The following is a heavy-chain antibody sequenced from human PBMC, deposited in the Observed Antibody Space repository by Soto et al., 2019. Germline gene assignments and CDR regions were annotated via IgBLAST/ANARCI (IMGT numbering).Heavy chain of an antibody. V-gene: IGHV1-69*06. CDR1: GSTFNNFA. CDR2: IVVDSNTA. CDR3: ARAIKRWEVNYYFDF. J-gene: IGHJ4*02. Sequence: QVVLLQSGAEVKEPGSSVRVSCQVSGSTFNNFAFSWVRQAPGHGPEWMGGIVVDSNTAEYSQRFQDRVTITAGTSTDTLYMESGSLSFEDTAVYYCARAIKRWEVNYYFDFWGQGTLVTVSS. D-gene: IGHD1-26*01.